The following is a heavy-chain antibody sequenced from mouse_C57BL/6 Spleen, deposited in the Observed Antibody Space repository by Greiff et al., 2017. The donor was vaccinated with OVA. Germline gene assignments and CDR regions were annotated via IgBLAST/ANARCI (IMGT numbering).Heavy chain of an antibody. CDR3: TREGTTVVDY. V-gene: IGHV1-15*01. CDR2: IDPETGGT. J-gene: IGHJ2*01. D-gene: IGHD1-1*01. CDR1: GYTFTDYE. Sequence: QVQLQQSGAELVRPGASVTLSCKASGYTFTDYEMHWVKQTPVHGLEWIGAIDPETGGTAYNQKFKGKAILTADKSSSTAYMELRSLTSEDSAVYYCTREGTTVVDYWGQGTTLTVSS.